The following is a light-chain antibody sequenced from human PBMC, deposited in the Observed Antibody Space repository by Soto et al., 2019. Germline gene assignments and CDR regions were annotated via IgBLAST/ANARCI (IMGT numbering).Light chain of an antibody. J-gene: IGKJ1*01. CDR3: QKYSGAPPT. Sequence: DIQMTQSPYSLSTSVGDRVTITCRASQAIGIYLAWYQQKPGKVPKLLIYAASTLQSGVPSRFSGSGSGTDFTLTINSLQPEDVATYYCQKYSGAPPTFGQGTKVEIK. V-gene: IGKV1-27*01. CDR2: AAS. CDR1: QAIGIY.